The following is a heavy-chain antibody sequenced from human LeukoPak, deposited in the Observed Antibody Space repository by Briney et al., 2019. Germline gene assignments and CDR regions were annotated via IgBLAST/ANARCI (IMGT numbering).Heavy chain of an antibody. J-gene: IGHJ3*02. Sequence: GGSLRLSCAASGFTFSSYDLSWVRQVPGKGLEWVSSVRASGSTTFYADSVKGRFTISRDTSKNKLYLQMNSLRAGDTAVYYCAKERITMIVVVGDDFDIWGQGTMVTVSS. CDR1: GFTFSSYD. V-gene: IGHV3-23*01. D-gene: IGHD3-22*01. CDR3: AKERITMIVVVGDDFDI. CDR2: VRASGSTT.